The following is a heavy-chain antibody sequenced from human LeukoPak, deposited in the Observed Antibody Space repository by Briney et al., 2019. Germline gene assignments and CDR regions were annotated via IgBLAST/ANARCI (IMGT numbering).Heavy chain of an antibody. Sequence: SETLSLTCTVSGGSISSYYWSWLRQPAGKGLEWIGRIYTSGSTNYNPSLKSRVTMSVDTSKNQFSLKLSSVTAADTAVYYCAREGVSKGAAAGTYYYYYYMDVWGKGTTVTVSS. J-gene: IGHJ6*03. CDR3: AREGVSKGAAAGTYYYYYYMDV. CDR1: GGSISSYY. V-gene: IGHV4-4*07. D-gene: IGHD6-13*01. CDR2: IYTSGST.